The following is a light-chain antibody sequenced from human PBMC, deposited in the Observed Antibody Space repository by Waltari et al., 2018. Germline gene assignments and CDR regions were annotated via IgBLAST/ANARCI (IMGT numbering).Light chain of an antibody. J-gene: IGLJ1*01. Sequence: QSPLTQPASVSGSPGQSITISCTGTSSDIWFYKFFTWYQQYPGKAPKVMIYEVTKRPSGVSNRFSGSKSGNTASLTISGLQAEDEADYYCFSYAGTSSGVFGTGTKVTVL. CDR2: EVT. CDR3: FSYAGTSSGV. CDR1: SSDIWFYKF. V-gene: IGLV2-23*02.